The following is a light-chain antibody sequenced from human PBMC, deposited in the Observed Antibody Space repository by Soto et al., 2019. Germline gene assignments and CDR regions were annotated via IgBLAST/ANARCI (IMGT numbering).Light chain of an antibody. J-gene: IGKJ1*01. V-gene: IGKV1-5*03. CDR2: EAS. Sequence: DIQMTQSPSTLSASVGDRVTITCRASQSISDSLAWYQQKPGKAPKLLIYEASTLKSGVPSRFSGSRSGTEYTLTIRSLQADDFAIYYCQQYNGYWTFGQGTKVEIK. CDR1: QSISDS. CDR3: QQYNGYWT.